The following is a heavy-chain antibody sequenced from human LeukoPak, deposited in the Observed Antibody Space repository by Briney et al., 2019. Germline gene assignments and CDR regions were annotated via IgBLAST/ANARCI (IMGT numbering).Heavy chain of an antibody. CDR2: INYNGVIT. CDR1: EFTFRSYV. D-gene: IGHD3-9*01. CDR3: AKLGVRLTSTGQDY. Sequence: GGSLRLSCAASEFTFRSYVMYWVRQAPGKGLEWVAAINYNGVITDYADSVRGRFTISRDNSKNTLYLQMNSLRGEDTAVYYCAKLGVRLTSTGQDYWGQGTLVTVSS. V-gene: IGHV3-23*01. J-gene: IGHJ4*02.